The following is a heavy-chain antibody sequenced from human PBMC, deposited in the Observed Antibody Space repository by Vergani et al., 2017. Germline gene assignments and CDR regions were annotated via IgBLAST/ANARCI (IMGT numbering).Heavy chain of an antibody. D-gene: IGHD1-14*01. V-gene: IGHV3-33*01. CDR1: GFAFNQYG. J-gene: IGHJ5*02. CDR2: TWYDGNNK. Sequence: QVQLVESGGGVVQPGRSLRLSCAASGFAFNQYGMHWVRQAPGKGLEWVAVTWYDGNNKQYADSVKGRFTISRVNSKSTMYLQMNSLRDEDTGVYYCARDLRLLYNRFDPWGQGTLVTVSS. CDR3: ARDLRLLYNRFDP.